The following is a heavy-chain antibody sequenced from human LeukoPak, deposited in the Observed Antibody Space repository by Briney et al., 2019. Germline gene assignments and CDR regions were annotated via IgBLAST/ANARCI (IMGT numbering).Heavy chain of an antibody. J-gene: IGHJ6*02. CDR1: GFTFSSYE. V-gene: IGHV3-48*03. D-gene: IGHD3-10*01. CDR2: ISSSGSTI. Sequence: GGSLRLSCAASGFTFSSYEMNWVRQAPGKGLEWVSYISSSGSTIYYADSVKGRFTISRDNAKNSLYLQMNSLRAEDTAVYYCARDRYWYYYGSEPRESNYYYYGMDVWGQGTTVTVSS. CDR3: ARDRYWYYYGSEPRESNYYYYGMDV.